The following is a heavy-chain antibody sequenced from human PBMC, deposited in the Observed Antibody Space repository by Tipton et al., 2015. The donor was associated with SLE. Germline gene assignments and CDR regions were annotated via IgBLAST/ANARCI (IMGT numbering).Heavy chain of an antibody. Sequence: RSLRLSCTASGFTFDDFAMYWVRQVPGKGLEWVSGISWDSGRMVYADSVKGRFTISRDNAKNSLFLQMNSLRSEDTALYYCAKSFDFGVEDHYLGMDVWGQGTTVTVSS. D-gene: IGHD3-3*01. CDR1: GFTFDDFA. J-gene: IGHJ6*02. CDR2: ISWDSGRM. CDR3: AKSFDFGVEDHYLGMDV. V-gene: IGHV3-9*01.